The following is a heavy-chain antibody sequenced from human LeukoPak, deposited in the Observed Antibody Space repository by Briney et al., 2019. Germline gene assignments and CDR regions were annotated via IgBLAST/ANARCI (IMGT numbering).Heavy chain of an antibody. CDR3: ARDRGYSDSSGYYSDAFDI. CDR2: ISSSSSYI. CDR1: GFTLSSYN. V-gene: IGHV3-21*01. J-gene: IGHJ3*02. D-gene: IGHD3-22*01. Sequence: PGGSLRLSCAASGFTLSSYNMNWVRQAPGKGLEWVSAISSSSSYIFYADSVRGRFTFSSDNAKNSLFLQMSSLRAEDTALYYCARDRGYSDSSGYYSDAFDIWGQGTMVTVSS.